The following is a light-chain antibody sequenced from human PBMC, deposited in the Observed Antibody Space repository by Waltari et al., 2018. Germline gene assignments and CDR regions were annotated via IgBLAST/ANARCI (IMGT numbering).Light chain of an antibody. V-gene: IGLV3-21*02. CDR3: QVWDPTSSHWV. J-gene: IGLJ3*02. CDR2: DYT. CDR1: NSGSLR. Sequence: SYVPAQPPSLSVAPGQTAKITCGGDNSGSLRVHWYQQKPGRAPVLVLYDYTDRPSGIPDRFSGSDSRNAATLTINRVEAGDEADYFCQVWDPTSSHWVFGGGTKLSVL.